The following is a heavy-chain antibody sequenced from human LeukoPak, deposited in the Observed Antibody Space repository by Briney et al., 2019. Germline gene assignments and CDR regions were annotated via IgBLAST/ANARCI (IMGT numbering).Heavy chain of an antibody. CDR3: ARGDGYNFFDY. Sequence: PGGSLRLSCAASGXSVTNNYMSWVRQAPGKGLEWVSVFYVGGATYYADSVKGRFTISRDNSENTLYLQMNSLRAEDTAVYYCARGDGYNFFDYWGQGTLVTVSS. CDR1: GXSVTNNY. J-gene: IGHJ4*02. CDR2: FYVGGAT. D-gene: IGHD5-24*01. V-gene: IGHV3-53*01.